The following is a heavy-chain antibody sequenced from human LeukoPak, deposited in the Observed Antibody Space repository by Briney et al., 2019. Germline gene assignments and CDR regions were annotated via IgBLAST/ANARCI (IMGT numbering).Heavy chain of an antibody. D-gene: IGHD2/OR15-2a*01. V-gene: IGHV4-59*01. CDR1: GVSISSYY. Sequence: NTSETLFLTCTVSGVSISSYYWSWVRQSPGKGLEWIGYIYRSGSTNYNPSLDSRVTMSIDTSKNQFSLNLRSVTAADTAVYYCARQSRGSFSDWEYYFDYWGQGTLVTVSP. J-gene: IGHJ4*02. CDR3: ARQSRGSFSDWEYYFDY. CDR2: IYRSGST.